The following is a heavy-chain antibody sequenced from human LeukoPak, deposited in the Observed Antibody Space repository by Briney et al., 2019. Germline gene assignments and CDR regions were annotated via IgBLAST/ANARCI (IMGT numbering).Heavy chain of an antibody. V-gene: IGHV1-2*02. J-gene: IGHJ5*02. D-gene: IGHD3-3*01. CDR2: INPKSGGT. Sequence: ASVKVSCKASGYTFTDFYMHWVRQAPGQGLEWMGWINPKSGGTNYAQKFQGRVTMTRDTSFTTAYMELSRLRSDDTAVYYCARQETEDFWSAYNWFDPWGQGTLVTVSS. CDR1: GYTFTDFY. CDR3: ARQETEDFWSAYNWFDP.